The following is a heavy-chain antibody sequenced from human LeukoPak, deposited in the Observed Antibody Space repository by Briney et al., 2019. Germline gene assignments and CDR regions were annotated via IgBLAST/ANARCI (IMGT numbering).Heavy chain of an antibody. CDR3: ARGGGGYSAYD. Sequence: GGSLRLSCAASGFTVSINYMSWVRQAPGKGLEWVSVTSTAGTTEYADSVKGRFTISRGSSRNTLYLQVNSLRAEDTALYFCARGGGGYSAYDWGQGTLVTVSS. CDR2: TSTAGTT. D-gene: IGHD5-12*01. CDR1: GFTVSINY. V-gene: IGHV3-66*01. J-gene: IGHJ4*02.